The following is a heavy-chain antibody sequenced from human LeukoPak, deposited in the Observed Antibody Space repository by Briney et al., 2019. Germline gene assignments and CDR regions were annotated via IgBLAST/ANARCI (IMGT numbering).Heavy chain of an antibody. D-gene: IGHD6-13*01. J-gene: IGHJ4*02. CDR1: GFTFSSYA. V-gene: IGHV3-7*01. Sequence: GGSLRLSCAASGFTFSSYAMSWVRQAPGKGLEWVANIKQDGSEKYYVDSVKGRFTISRDNAKNSLYLQMNSLRAEDTAVYYCASSSWYYQDFDYWGQGTLVTVSS. CDR2: IKQDGSEK. CDR3: ASSSWYYQDFDY.